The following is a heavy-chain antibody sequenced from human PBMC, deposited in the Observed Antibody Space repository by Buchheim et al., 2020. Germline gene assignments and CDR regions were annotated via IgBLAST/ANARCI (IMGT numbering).Heavy chain of an antibody. D-gene: IGHD1-7*01. CDR3: SRGAGELELRTMDV. CDR1: GFTFSNYE. Sequence: EVQLVESGGGLVEPGGSLRLSCAASGFTFSNYEMHWVRQVIGKGQEWVSTIGDGGDTYYPGSVKGRITISRENAKNSLYLPMNSLRAGDTAVYYCSRGAGELELRTMDVWGQGTT. V-gene: IGHV3-13*04. J-gene: IGHJ6*02. CDR2: IGDGGDT.